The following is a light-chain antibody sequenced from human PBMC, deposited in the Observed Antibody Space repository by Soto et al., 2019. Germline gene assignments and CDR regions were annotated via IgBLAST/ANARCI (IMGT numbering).Light chain of an antibody. J-gene: IGLJ3*02. CDR3: SSYTSSSTS. CDR1: SSDVGGYNY. Sequence: QSVLTQPASVSGSPGQSITISCTGTSSDVGGYNYVSWYQQHPGKAPKLMIYEVSNRPSGVSTRFSGSKSGNTASLTISGLQAEDEADYYCSSYTSSSTSFGGGTKLTVL. V-gene: IGLV2-14*01. CDR2: EVS.